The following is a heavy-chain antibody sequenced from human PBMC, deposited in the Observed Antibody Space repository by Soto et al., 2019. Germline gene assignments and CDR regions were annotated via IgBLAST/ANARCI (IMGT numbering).Heavy chain of an antibody. D-gene: IGHD3-3*01. CDR3: ASHGAYDFWSGYYIAPFKDYYYMDV. CDR1: GYTFTSYY. V-gene: IGHV1-46*03. J-gene: IGHJ6*03. Sequence: ASVKVSCKASGYTFTSYYMHWVRQAPGQGLEWMGIINPSGGSTSYAQKFQGRVTMARDTSTSTVYMELSRLRCEDTAVYYCASHGAYDFWSGYYIAPFKDYYYMDVWGKGTTVTVSS. CDR2: INPSGGST.